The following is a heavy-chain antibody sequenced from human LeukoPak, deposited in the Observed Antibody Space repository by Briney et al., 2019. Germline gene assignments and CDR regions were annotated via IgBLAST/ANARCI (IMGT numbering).Heavy chain of an antibody. J-gene: IGHJ4*02. V-gene: IGHV4-39*07. CDR2: IYYSGST. CDR1: GGSISSSRNY. D-gene: IGHD5-18*01. Sequence: SETLSLTCTVSGGSISSSRNYWGWIRQPPGKGLEWIGSIYYSGSTYYNPSLKSRVTISVDTSKNQFSLKLSSVTAADTAVYYCARRSYGYSVSRYWGQGTLVTVSS. CDR3: ARRSYGYSVSRY.